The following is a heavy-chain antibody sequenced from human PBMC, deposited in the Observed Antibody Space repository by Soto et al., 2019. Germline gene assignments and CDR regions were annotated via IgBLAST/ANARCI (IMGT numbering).Heavy chain of an antibody. J-gene: IGHJ4*02. V-gene: IGHV3-48*01. CDR3: ARAVEGGVIASHFDY. CDR2: ISSSSSSI. CDR1: GFTFSSYS. Sequence: EVQLVESGGGLVQPGGSLRLSCAASGFTFSSYSMNWVRQAPGKGLEWVSYISSSSSSIYYADSVKGRFTISRDNAKNSLYLQMNSLRAEDTAVYYCARAVEGGVIASHFDYWGQGTLVTVSS. D-gene: IGHD3-16*02.